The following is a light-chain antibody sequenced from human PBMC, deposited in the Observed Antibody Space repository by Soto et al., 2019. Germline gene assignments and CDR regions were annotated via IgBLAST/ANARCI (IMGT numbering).Light chain of an antibody. CDR1: QCVSSY. J-gene: IGKJ2*01. Sequence: EIVLTQSPATLSLSPGERATLSCRASQCVSSYLAWYQQKPGQAPRLLIYDASNRATGIPARFSGSGSGTDFTLTISSLEPEDFAVYYCQLRSNWPYTFGQGTKLEIK. V-gene: IGKV3-11*01. CDR2: DAS. CDR3: QLRSNWPYT.